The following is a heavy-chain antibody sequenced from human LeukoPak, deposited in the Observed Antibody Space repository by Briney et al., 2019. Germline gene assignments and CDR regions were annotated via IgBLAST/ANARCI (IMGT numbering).Heavy chain of an antibody. Sequence: PGGSLRLSCAASGFTFSSYAMHWVRQAPGKGLEYVSAISSNGGSTYYANSVKGRFTISRDNSKNTLYLQMGSLRAEDMAVYYCARAEVEMANGAFDIWGQGTMVTVSS. V-gene: IGHV3-64*01. CDR1: GFTFSSYA. CDR3: ARAEVEMANGAFDI. D-gene: IGHD5-24*01. CDR2: ISSNGGST. J-gene: IGHJ3*02.